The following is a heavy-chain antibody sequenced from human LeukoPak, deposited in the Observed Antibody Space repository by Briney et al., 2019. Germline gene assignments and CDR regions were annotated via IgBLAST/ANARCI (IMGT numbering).Heavy chain of an antibody. V-gene: IGHV3-48*04. CDR3: ARDREKWEIDY. D-gene: IGHD1-26*01. J-gene: IGHJ4*02. Sequence: GGSLRLSCAASGFTFSSYSMNWVRQAPGKGLEWVSYISSSSSTIYYADSVKGRFTISRDNAKNSLYLQMNSLRAEDTAVYYCARDREKWEIDYWGQGTLVTVSS. CDR2: ISSSSSTI. CDR1: GFTFSSYS.